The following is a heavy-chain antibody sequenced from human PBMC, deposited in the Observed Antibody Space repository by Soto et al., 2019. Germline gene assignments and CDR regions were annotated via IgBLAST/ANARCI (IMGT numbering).Heavy chain of an antibody. J-gene: IGHJ6*02. CDR1: GALLTSPGMC. CDR2: IERDDDDK. D-gene: IGHD1-20*01. V-gene: IGHV2-70*13. CDR3: ERSIRGPRRFNGMDV. Sequence: GPTLLNSTESLTPTCTFSGALLTSPGMCVSWMRQLPGKALEWLALIERDDDDKYYSTSLKTRLTISKDTRKNQVVLTMANMDPADTGTYYCERSIRGPRRFNGMDVWGQGTTVTVSS.